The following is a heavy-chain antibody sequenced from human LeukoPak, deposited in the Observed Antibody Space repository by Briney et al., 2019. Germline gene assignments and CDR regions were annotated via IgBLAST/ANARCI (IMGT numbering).Heavy chain of an antibody. Sequence: PSETLSLTCTVSGGSISSYYWSWIRQPPGKGLEWIGYIYYSGSTYYNPSLKSRVTISVDTSKNQFSLKLSSVTAADTAVYYCARGVDTMVRGVRGDDYWGQGTLVTVSS. D-gene: IGHD3-10*01. CDR1: GGSISSYY. CDR3: ARGVDTMVRGVRGDDY. CDR2: IYYSGST. V-gene: IGHV4-59*08. J-gene: IGHJ4*02.